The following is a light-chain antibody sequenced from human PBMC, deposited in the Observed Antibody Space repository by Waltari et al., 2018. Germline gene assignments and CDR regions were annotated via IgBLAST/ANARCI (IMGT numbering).Light chain of an antibody. J-gene: IGLJ2*01. V-gene: IGLV5-45*03. CDR3: MIWHNNAVV. CDR2: YKSDSDK. Sequence: QAVLTQPSSLSASPGASASLTCTLRSGINVGSYRQYWSQQTPGSPPQYLLRYKSDSDKNQDSRVPRRFSGSKDASANAGILLISGLQSEDEADYYCMIWHNNAVVFGGGTTLTVL. CDR1: SGINVGSYR.